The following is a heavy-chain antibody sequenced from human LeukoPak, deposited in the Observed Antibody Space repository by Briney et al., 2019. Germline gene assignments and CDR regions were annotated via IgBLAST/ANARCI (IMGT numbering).Heavy chain of an antibody. CDR3: ARSGYYDILSGYLYFFDY. CDR1: GGSISDTTYF. V-gene: IGHV4-39*01. J-gene: IGHJ4*02. CDR2: IYSSGST. Sequence: SETLSLTCSVSGGSISDTTYFWGWVRQPPGKGLEWIGSIYSSGSTYYNPSLKSRVTVSIDASRNQFSLKLTSVAAAETAVYYCARSGYYDILSGYLYFFDYWGQGTLVTVSS. D-gene: IGHD3-9*01.